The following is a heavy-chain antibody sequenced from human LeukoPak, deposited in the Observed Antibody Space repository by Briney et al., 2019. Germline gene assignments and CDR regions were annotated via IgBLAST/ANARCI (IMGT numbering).Heavy chain of an antibody. J-gene: IGHJ4*02. CDR2: IWYDGSDK. CDR1: GFTFRRHG. Sequence: GGPLRLSCAASGFTFRRHGMHWVRQAPGKGLEWVAFIWYDGSDKYYADSVKGRFTISRDNSKNTLYLQMNSLRAEDTAVYFCAKDSSGSGSYDFGDYWGQGTLVTVSS. D-gene: IGHD3-10*01. V-gene: IGHV3-30*02. CDR3: AKDSSGSGSYDFGDY.